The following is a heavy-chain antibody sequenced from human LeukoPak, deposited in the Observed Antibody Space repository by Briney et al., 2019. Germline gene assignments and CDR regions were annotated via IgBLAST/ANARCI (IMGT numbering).Heavy chain of an antibody. Sequence: SETLSLTCTVSSDSINSYYWSWIRQPAGKGLEWIGRIHSSGTTNYNPSLKSRVAISLDTSKNQISLKLRSVTAADTALYYCARDPHMTYRSTWYAPSYFDLWGRGTLVTVSS. J-gene: IGHJ2*01. D-gene: IGHD6-13*01. CDR1: SDSINSYY. CDR2: IHSSGTT. V-gene: IGHV4-4*07. CDR3: ARDPHMTYRSTWYAPSYFDL.